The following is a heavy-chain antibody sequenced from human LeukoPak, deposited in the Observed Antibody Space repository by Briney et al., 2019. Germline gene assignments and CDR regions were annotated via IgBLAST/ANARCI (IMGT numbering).Heavy chain of an antibody. CDR2: IYSGGST. Sequence: GGSLRLSCAASGFTVSSNYMSWVRQAPGKGLEWVSVIYSGGSTYYADSVKGRFTISRDNSKNTLYLQMNSLRAEDTAVYYCARGSPPTHWYFDLRGRGTLVTVSS. V-gene: IGHV3-66*01. CDR3: ARGSPPTHWYFDL. CDR1: GFTVSSNY. J-gene: IGHJ2*01.